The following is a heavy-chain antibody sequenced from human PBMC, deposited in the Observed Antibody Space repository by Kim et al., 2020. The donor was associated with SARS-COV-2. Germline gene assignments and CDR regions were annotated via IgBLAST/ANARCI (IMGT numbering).Heavy chain of an antibody. CDR1: GGSISSGGYS. Sequence: SETLSLTCAVSGGSISSGGYSCSWIRQPPGKGLEWIGYIYHSGSTYYNPSLKSRVTISVDRSKNQFSLKLSSVTAADTAVYYCARGSTVTTFFDYWGQGT. V-gene: IGHV4-30-2*01. CDR3: ARGSTVTTFFDY. D-gene: IGHD4-17*01. CDR2: IYHSGST. J-gene: IGHJ4*02.